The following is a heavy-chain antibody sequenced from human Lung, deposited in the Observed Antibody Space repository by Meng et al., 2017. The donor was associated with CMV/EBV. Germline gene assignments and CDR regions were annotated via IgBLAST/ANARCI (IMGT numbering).Heavy chain of an antibody. J-gene: IGHJ4*02. CDR3: AKDPVPAALYYFDY. D-gene: IGHD2-2*01. CDR1: GFTFSSYA. V-gene: IGHV3-23*01. Sequence: GESLKISCAASGFTFSSYAMSWVRQAPGKGLEWVSAISGSGGSTYYADSVKGRFTISRDNSKNTLYLQMNSLRAEDTDVYYCAKDPVPAALYYFDYWGQGTXVTVSS. CDR2: ISGSGGST.